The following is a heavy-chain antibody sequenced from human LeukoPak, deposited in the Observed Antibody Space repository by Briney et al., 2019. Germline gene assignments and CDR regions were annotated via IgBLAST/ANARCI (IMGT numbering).Heavy chain of an antibody. CDR3: TTEHRFLEWLFLWYFDL. CDR1: GYTFTSYD. V-gene: IGHV1-8*01. CDR2: MHPNSGNT. J-gene: IGHJ2*01. Sequence: ASVKVSCKASGYTFTSYDINWVRQATGQGLEWMAWMHPNSGNTGYAQKFQGRVTMTRDTSISTAYMELSGLRSEDTAVYYCTTEHRFLEWLFLWYFDLWGRGTLVTVSS. D-gene: IGHD3-3*01.